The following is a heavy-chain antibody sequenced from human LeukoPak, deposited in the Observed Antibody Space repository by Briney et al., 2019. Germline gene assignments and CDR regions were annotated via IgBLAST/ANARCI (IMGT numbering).Heavy chain of an antibody. CDR3: AKSPITYYYDSSGWIDY. V-gene: IGHV3-23*01. D-gene: IGHD3-22*01. J-gene: IGHJ4*02. CDR1: GFTFSSYA. CDR2: ISGSGGST. Sequence: GGSLRLSCAASGFTFSSYAMSWVRQAPGKGLEWVSAISGSGGSTYYADSVKGRFTISRDNSKNTLYLQMNSLRAEDAAVYYCAKSPITYYYDSSGWIDYWGQGTLVTVSS.